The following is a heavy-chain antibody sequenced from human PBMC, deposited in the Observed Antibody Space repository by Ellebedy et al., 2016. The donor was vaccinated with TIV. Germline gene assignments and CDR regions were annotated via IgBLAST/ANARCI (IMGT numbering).Heavy chain of an antibody. CDR3: ARDRSHSRYDFWSGSYGMDV. V-gene: IGHV1-46*01. D-gene: IGHD3-3*01. CDR1: GYTFTSYY. J-gene: IGHJ6*02. Sequence: AASVKVSCKASGYTFTSYYMHWVRQAPGQGLEWMGIINPSGGSTSYAQKFQGRVTMTRDTSTSTVYMELSSLISEDTSVYFCARDRSHSRYDFWSGSYGMDVWGQGTTVTVSS. CDR2: INPSGGST.